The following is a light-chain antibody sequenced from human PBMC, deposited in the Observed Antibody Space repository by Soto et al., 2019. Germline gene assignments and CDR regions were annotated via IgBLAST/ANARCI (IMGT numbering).Light chain of an antibody. CDR1: QSISTT. Sequence: MTQSPSTLSASVGDRATLSCRTSQSISTTLAWYQQKPGQAPRLLIYGASTRATGVPARFSGSGSGTEFTLTIDSLQSEDFAVYYCQQYNRWVTFGGGTKVDIK. CDR2: GAS. V-gene: IGKV3-15*01. CDR3: QQYNRWVT. J-gene: IGKJ4*01.